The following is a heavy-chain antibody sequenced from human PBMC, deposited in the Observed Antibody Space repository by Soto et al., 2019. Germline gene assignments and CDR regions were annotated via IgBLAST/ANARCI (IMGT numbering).Heavy chain of an antibody. D-gene: IGHD6-25*01. J-gene: IGHJ6*03. Sequence: ASVKVSCKASGFTFITYDFSWVRQAAGQGLEWMGWMNPNNGNAGFAQKFRGRINMTRNTSISTAYLELSSLRSDDSAVYFCARRTERSVPYYLDLWGQGILVTVSS. CDR1: GFTFITYD. CDR2: MNPNNGNA. V-gene: IGHV1-8*01. CDR3: ARRTERSVPYYLDL.